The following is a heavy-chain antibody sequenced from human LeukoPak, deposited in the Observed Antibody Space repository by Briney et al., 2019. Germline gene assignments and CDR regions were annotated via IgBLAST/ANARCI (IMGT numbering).Heavy chain of an antibody. CDR1: GFTFGDYA. CDR3: TRDDGYTRPYYFDY. CDR2: IRSKAYGGTT. J-gene: IGHJ4*02. V-gene: IGHV3-49*04. D-gene: IGHD5-12*01. Sequence: GGSLRLSCTASGFTFGDYAMSWVRQAPGKGLEWVGFIRSKAYGGTTEYAASVKGRFTISRDDSKSIAYLQMNSLKTEDTAVYYCTRDDGYTRPYYFDYWGQGTLVTVSS.